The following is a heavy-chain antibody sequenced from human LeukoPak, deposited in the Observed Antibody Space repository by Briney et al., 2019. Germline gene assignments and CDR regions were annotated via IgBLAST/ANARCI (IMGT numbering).Heavy chain of an antibody. CDR3: TTARIAAAGKDWYFDL. CDR1: GFTFSNAW. J-gene: IGHJ2*01. Sequence: PGGSLRLSYAASGFTFSNAWMSWVRQAPGKGLEWVGRIKSKTDGGTTDYAAPVKGRFTISRDDSKNTLYLQMNSLKTEDTAVYYCTTARIAAAGKDWYFDLWGRGTLVTVSS. V-gene: IGHV3-15*01. CDR2: IKSKTDGGTT. D-gene: IGHD6-13*01.